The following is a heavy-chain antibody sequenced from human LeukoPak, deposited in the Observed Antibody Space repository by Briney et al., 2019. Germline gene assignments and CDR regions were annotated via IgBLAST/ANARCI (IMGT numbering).Heavy chain of an antibody. CDR3: ARGEETREYYDNIGYFDY. D-gene: IGHD3-22*01. Sequence: SVEVSCKASGGTFSSYAISWVRQAPGQGLEWMGRIIPIFGIANYAQKFQGRVTITTDESTSTAYMELSSLRSEDTAIYYCARGEETREYYDNIGYFDYWGQGTLVTVSS. CDR2: IIPIFGIA. CDR1: GGTFSSYA. V-gene: IGHV1-69*05. J-gene: IGHJ4*02.